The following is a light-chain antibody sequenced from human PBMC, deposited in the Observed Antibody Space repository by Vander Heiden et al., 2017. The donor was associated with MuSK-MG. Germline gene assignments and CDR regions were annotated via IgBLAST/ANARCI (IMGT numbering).Light chain of an antibody. Sequence: QSVLTQPPSASGTPGQRVTISCSGNSSNIGTNTVHWYQQLPGTAPQLLIYRHNQRPSGVPDRFSGSRSGTSASLAISGLQSEDEADYYCAAWDGSLKGPVFGGGTKLTVL. V-gene: IGLV1-44*01. CDR1: SSNIGTNT. J-gene: IGLJ2*01. CDR3: AAWDGSLKGPV. CDR2: RHN.